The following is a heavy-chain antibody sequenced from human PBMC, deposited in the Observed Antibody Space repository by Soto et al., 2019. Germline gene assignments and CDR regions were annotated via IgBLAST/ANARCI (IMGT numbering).Heavy chain of an antibody. V-gene: IGHV3-11*06. J-gene: IGHJ4*01. D-gene: IGHD6-19*01. CDR2: ISSVSGFT. Sequence: GGSQRLSCAASGFTFSDYYMSWIRQAPGKGLEWLSDISSVSGFTNYADSVKGRFTISRDNAKNSLYLEMNSLRAEDTALYYCARVSTGIPNAVVLAYYFDYWGHGTLVTVSS. CDR1: GFTFSDYY. CDR3: ARVSTGIPNAVVLAYYFDY.